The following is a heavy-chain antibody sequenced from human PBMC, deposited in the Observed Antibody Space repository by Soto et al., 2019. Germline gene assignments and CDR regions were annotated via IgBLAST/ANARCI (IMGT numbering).Heavy chain of an antibody. Sequence: QVQLQESGPGLVQPSGTLSLTCAVSGDSINNSHWWSWVRQTPGKGLKWIVETYHSGTTNYNPSLKPRVTISIDKSKNQFSLKMNSVTAADPAVYYCAREVNSSPARGPNWFDPWGQGTLVTVSS. V-gene: IGHV4-4*02. J-gene: IGHJ5*02. CDR2: TYHSGTT. D-gene: IGHD6-13*01. CDR1: GDSINNSHW. CDR3: AREVNSSPARGPNWFDP.